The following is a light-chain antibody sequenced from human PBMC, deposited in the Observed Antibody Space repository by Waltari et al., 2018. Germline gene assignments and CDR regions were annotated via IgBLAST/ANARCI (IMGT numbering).Light chain of an antibody. V-gene: IGLV2-18*02. CDR2: DVS. J-gene: IGLJ1*01. CDR1: SSDVGGYND. Sequence: QAALTQPPSVSKSLGQSVTISCTGTSSDVGGYNDVSWYQQHPGTAPRLLIYDVSKPPAGVSERFSGSKSGNTSSLTISGLQAEDEADYYCCSCRSGSTYIFGAGTRLTVL. CDR3: CSCRSGSTYI.